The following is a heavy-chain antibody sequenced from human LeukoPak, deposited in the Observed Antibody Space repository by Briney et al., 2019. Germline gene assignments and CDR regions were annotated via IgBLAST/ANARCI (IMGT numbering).Heavy chain of an antibody. Sequence: PSETLSLTCTVSGGSISSSSYYWGWIRQPPGKGLEWIGSIYYSGSTYYNPSLKSRVTISVDTSKNQFSLRLSSVTAADTAVYYCARLTGYDPPNWGQGTLVTVSS. CDR2: IYYSGST. J-gene: IGHJ4*02. D-gene: IGHD2-2*01. CDR3: ARLTGYDPPN. V-gene: IGHV4-39*01. CDR1: GGSISSSSYY.